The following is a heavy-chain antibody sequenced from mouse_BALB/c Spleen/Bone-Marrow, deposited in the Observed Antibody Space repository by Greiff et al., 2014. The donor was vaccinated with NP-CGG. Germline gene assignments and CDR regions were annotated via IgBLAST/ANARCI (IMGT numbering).Heavy chain of an antibody. J-gene: IGHJ2*01. Sequence: VKLMESGAELLKPGASVKLSCKASGYTFTRYWMHWVKQRPGQGLEWIGELNSSNGNTNYNGKFKNKATVTVDKSSSTAYMQLSSLTSEDSAVYYSARMITTRGFDYWGQGTTLTVSS. CDR2: LNSSNGNT. CDR1: GYTFTRYW. D-gene: IGHD2-4*01. V-gene: IGHV1S81*02. CDR3: ARMITTRGFDY.